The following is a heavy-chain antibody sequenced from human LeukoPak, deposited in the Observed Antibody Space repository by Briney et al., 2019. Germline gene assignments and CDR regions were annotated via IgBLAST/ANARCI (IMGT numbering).Heavy chain of an antibody. J-gene: IGHJ4*02. CDR2: IYYSGST. Sequence: SETLSLTCTVSGGSISSYYWSWIRQPPGKGLEWIGYIYYSGSTNYNPSLKSRVTISVDTSKNQFSPKLSSVTAADTAVYYCARANYIAARPYYFDYWGQGTLVTVSS. D-gene: IGHD6-6*01. V-gene: IGHV4-59*01. CDR3: ARANYIAARPYYFDY. CDR1: GGSISSYY.